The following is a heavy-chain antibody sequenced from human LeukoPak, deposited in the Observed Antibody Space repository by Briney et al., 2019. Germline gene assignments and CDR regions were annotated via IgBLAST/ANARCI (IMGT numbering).Heavy chain of an antibody. CDR1: GGSFSGYY. V-gene: IGHV4-34*01. CDR2: INHSGST. Sequence: SETLSLTCAVYGGSFSGYYWSWIRQPPGKGLEWIGEINHSGSTNYNPSLKSRVTISVDTSKNQFSLKLSSVTAADTAVYYCARVRYCSSTSCYSKSAFDIWGQGTMVTVPS. D-gene: IGHD2-2*01. CDR3: ARVRYCSSTSCYSKSAFDI. J-gene: IGHJ3*02.